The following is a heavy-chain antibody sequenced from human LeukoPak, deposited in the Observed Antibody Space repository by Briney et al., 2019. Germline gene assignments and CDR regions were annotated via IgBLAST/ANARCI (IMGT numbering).Heavy chain of an antibody. CDR2: ISYDGSNK. D-gene: IGHD2-2*01. Sequence: GGSLRLSCAASGFTFSSYAMHWVRQAPGKGLEWVAVISYDGSNKYYADSVKGRFTISRDNSKNTLYLQMNSLRAEDTAVYYCARVSLPAGSGPYYYYYGMDVWGQGTTVTVSS. CDR3: ARVSLPAGSGPYYYYYGMDV. V-gene: IGHV3-30-3*01. J-gene: IGHJ6*02. CDR1: GFTFSSYA.